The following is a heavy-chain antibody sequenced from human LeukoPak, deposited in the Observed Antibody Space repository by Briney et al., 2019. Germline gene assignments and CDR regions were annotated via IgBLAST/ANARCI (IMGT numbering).Heavy chain of an antibody. J-gene: IGHJ5*02. Sequence: SETLSLTCTVSGGSISSYYWSWIRQPPGKGQEWIGYIYYSGSTNYNPSLKSRVTISVDTSKNQFSLKLSSVTATDTAVYYCASLGYGSGSYGFWNWFDPWGQGSLVTVSS. CDR1: GGSISSYY. D-gene: IGHD3-10*01. CDR3: ASLGYGSGSYGFWNWFDP. V-gene: IGHV4-59*08. CDR2: IYYSGST.